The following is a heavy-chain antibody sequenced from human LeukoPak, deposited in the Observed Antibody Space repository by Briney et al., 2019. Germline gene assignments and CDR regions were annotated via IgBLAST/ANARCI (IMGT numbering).Heavy chain of an antibody. V-gene: IGHV1-69*06. CDR3: ASATLRCSGGSCYEMDV. D-gene: IGHD2-15*01. CDR2: IIPLFGTP. Sequence: SVKVSCKASGGTFSSYVISWVRQAPGQGLEWMGGIIPLFGTPDYAQKFQDRLTIIADKSTSTAYMELGSLRSEDTAVYYCASATLRCSGGSCYEMDVWGKGTTVTVSS. CDR1: GGTFSSYV. J-gene: IGHJ6*04.